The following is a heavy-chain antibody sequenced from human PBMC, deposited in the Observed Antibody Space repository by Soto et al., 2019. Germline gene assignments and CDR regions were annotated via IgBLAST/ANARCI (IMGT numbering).Heavy chain of an antibody. CDR1: GFTVSHHY. J-gene: IGHJ4*02. CDR2: IYYGGST. D-gene: IGHD3-10*01. V-gene: IGHV3-66*01. CDR3: AREGNYLWFGEYNSLYYFDS. Sequence: SLRLACAASGFTVSHHYMNWVRQAPGKGLEWVSIIYYGGSTYYADSVKGRFTISRDSSKNTVYLQMNSLRAEDTAVYYCAREGNYLWFGEYNSLYYFDSWGLGTLVT.